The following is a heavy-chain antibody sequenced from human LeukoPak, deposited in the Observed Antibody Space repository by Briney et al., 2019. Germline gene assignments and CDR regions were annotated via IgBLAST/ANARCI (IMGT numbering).Heavy chain of an antibody. Sequence: GGSLRLSCAASGFTFSGYGMHWVRQAPGKGLEWVAVIWYDGSNKYYADSVKGRFTISRDKSKNTLYLQMNSLRADDTAVYYCANENRRSYYGYIDSWGQGTLVTVSS. CDR2: IWYDGSNK. V-gene: IGHV3-33*03. CDR1: GFTFSGYG. J-gene: IGHJ4*03. D-gene: IGHD1-26*01. CDR3: ANENRRSYYGYIDS.